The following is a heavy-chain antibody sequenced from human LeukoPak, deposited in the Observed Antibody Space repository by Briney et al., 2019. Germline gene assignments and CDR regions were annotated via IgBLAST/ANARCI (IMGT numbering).Heavy chain of an antibody. V-gene: IGHV3-23*01. CDR2: ISGSADST. D-gene: IGHD6-13*01. Sequence: GGSLRLSCAASGFSFRNYAMSWVRQAPGKGLEWVSGISGSADSTYYADSVKGRFTISGDNSKNTVYLQMNSLRAEDTAVYYCARDPLMYSSSWCPNWFGPWGQGTLVTVSS. CDR3: ARDPLMYSSSWCPNWFGP. CDR1: GFSFRNYA. J-gene: IGHJ5*02.